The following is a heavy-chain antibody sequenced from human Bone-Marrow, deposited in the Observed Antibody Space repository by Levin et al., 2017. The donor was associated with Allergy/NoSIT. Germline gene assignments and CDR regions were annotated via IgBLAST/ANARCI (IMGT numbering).Heavy chain of an antibody. J-gene: IGHJ4*02. Sequence: ASVKVSCKASGGNFDSYAISWVRQAPGQGLYWMGGILPAIGTGTYAQHFQGRLTITADESTNTAYMELSSLNFDDTATYYCAREDQRHLQEGATVWKLGYWGQGTLVTVSS. CDR2: ILPAIGTG. V-gene: IGHV1-69*13. D-gene: IGHD1-26*01. CDR3: AREDQRHLQEGATVWKLGY. CDR1: GGNFDSYA.